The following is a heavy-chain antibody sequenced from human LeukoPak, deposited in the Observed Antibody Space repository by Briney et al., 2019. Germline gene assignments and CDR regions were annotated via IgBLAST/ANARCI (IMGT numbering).Heavy chain of an antibody. Sequence: SETLSLTCTVSGGSISSSSYYWGRIRQPPGKGLEWIGNIYYGGSTYYNPSLKSRVTISVDASNNEFSLKLSSVTAADTAMYFCARTYNWNYGLNFGCWGQGTLVTVSS. CDR3: ARTYNWNYGLNFGC. V-gene: IGHV4-39*01. J-gene: IGHJ4*02. CDR2: IYYGGST. D-gene: IGHD1-7*01. CDR1: GGSISSSSYY.